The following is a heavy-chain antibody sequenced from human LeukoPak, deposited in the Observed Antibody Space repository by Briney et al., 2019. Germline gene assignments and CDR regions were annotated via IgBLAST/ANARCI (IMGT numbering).Heavy chain of an antibody. Sequence: ASVKVSCKASGYTFTSYYMHWVRQAPGQGLEWMGWINPNSGGTNYAHKFQGWVTMTRDTSITTAYMELSRLRSHDTAVYYCARAGIVGAKTLGLRSDFVIWGQGTMVTVSS. V-gene: IGHV1-2*04. J-gene: IGHJ3*02. CDR1: GYTFTSYY. CDR3: ARAGIVGAKTLGLRSDFVI. D-gene: IGHD1-26*01. CDR2: INPNSGGT.